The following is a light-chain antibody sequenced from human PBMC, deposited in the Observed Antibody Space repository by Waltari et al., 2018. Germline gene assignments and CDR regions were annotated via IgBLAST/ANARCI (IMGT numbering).Light chain of an antibody. V-gene: IGKV3-15*01. CDR2: GAS. J-gene: IGKJ1*01. Sequence: EIVVTQSPAPMSLSPGARATLSCRASENVDTNIAWYQQQPGQPPRLLTSGASTRATDIPPRFSGSGSGAGTTLTIISLQSEDFAVYYCHQYKNWPPWTFGQGTKVEIK. CDR3: HQYKNWPPWT. CDR1: ENVDTN.